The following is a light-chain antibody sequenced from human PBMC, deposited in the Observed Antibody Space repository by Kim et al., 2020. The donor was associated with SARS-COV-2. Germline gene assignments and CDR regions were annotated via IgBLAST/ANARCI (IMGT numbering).Light chain of an antibody. V-gene: IGKV3-11*01. CDR1: QSVSSS. CDR3: QQRSNWPPLLT. J-gene: IGKJ4*01. CDR2: DAS. Sequence: PGERATLPCRASQSVSSSLAWYQQKPGQAPRLLIYDASNRATGIPARFSGSGSGTDFTLTISSLEPEDFAVYYCQQRSNWPPLLTFGGGTKVDIK.